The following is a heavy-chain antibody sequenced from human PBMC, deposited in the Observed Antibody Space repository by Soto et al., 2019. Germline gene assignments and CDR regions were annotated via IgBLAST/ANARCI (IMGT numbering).Heavy chain of an antibody. D-gene: IGHD2-15*01. CDR2: IYWDDDK. Sequence: QITLKESGPTLVKPTQTLTLTCTFSGFSVSTSGVGVAWIRQPPGTALEWLALIYWDDDKRYSPFLQSRVTITKVTSKNQVVLTMTNMDPVDTATYYCAHKGGRGAGMDVWGQGTTVTVSS. CDR1: GFSVSTSGVG. V-gene: IGHV2-5*02. CDR3: AHKGGRGAGMDV. J-gene: IGHJ6*02.